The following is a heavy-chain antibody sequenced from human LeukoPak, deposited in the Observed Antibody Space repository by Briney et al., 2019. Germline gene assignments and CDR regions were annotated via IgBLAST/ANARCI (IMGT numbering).Heavy chain of an antibody. CDR2: IYYSGST. V-gene: IGHV4-59*01. D-gene: IGHD5-18*01. CDR3: ARALYSYGIDY. Sequence: SETLSLTCTVSGGSISSYYWSWIGQPPGKGLEWIGYIYYSGSTNYNPSLKSRVTISVDTSKKQFSLKLSSVTAADTAVYYCARALYSYGIDYWGQGTLVTVSS. J-gene: IGHJ4*02. CDR1: GGSISSYY.